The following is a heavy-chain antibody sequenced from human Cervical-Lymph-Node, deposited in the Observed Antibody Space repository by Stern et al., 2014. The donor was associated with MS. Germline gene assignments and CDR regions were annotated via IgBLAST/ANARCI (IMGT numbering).Heavy chain of an antibody. D-gene: IGHD2-8*02. CDR1: GFTFSSYT. V-gene: IGHV3-21*01. CDR2: ISPDSTYI. Sequence: EVQLVESGGGLVKPGGSLRLSCAASGFTFSSYTMNWVRQAPGKGLEWVSSISPDSTYIYYADSMKGRFTVSRDNAKNSLYLQMNSLRAEDSAVYFCARSPPCTGGNDCSYYYWGRGTLVTVSS. CDR3: ARSPPCTGGNDCSYYY. J-gene: IGHJ4*02.